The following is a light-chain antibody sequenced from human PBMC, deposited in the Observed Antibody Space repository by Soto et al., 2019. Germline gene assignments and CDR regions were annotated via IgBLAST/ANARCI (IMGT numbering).Light chain of an antibody. Sequence: QSVLTQPPSVSGAPGQRVTISCTRSSSNIGAGYDVHWYQQVPGTAPKLLIYGDSNRPSGVPDRFSGSKSGTSASLAITGLQAEDEADYYSQSYDSSLSGFYVFGTGTKVTVL. CDR1: SSNIGAGYD. V-gene: IGLV1-40*01. CDR3: QSYDSSLSGFYV. CDR2: GDS. J-gene: IGLJ1*01.